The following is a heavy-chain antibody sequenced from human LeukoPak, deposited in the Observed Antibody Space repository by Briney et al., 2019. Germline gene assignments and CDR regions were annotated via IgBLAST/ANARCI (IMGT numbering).Heavy chain of an antibody. CDR2: VPFDGTNN. J-gene: IGHJ5*01. V-gene: IGHV3-30*04. CDR3: ARDRNVIGADFDS. CDR1: GFIFENFA. D-gene: IGHD2/OR15-2a*01. Sequence: GGSLRLSCVASGFIFENFAIHWVRQAPGKGLERVSIVPFDGTNNFYADSVNGRFTVSRDNSKNTVYLHMNSLRPDDTAVYFCARDRNVIGADFDSWGQGTLVTVSS.